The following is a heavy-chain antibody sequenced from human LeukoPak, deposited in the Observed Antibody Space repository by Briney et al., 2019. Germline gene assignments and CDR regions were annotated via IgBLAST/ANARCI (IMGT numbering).Heavy chain of an antibody. J-gene: IGHJ6*02. CDR1: GFTFSSYS. V-gene: IGHV3-21*01. CDR3: ARVDTAMVSYYYYYGMDV. Sequence: GGSLRLSCAASGFTFSSYSMNWVRQAPGKGLEWVSSISSSSSSYIYYADSVKGRFTISRDNAKNSLYLQMNSLRAEDTAVYYCARVDTAMVSYYYYYGMDVWGQGTTVTVSS. CDR2: ISSSSSSYI. D-gene: IGHD5-18*01.